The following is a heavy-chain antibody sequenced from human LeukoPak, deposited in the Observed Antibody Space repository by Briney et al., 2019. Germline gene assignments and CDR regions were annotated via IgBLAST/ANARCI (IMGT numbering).Heavy chain of an antibody. CDR3: ARESHQWLIHLAS. J-gene: IGHJ4*02. CDR1: GFTFSNYN. CDR2: IGGSDGGT. V-gene: IGHV3-23*01. D-gene: IGHD6-19*01. Sequence: GGSLRLSCAASGFTFSNYNMAWVRQAPGKGLEWVSAIGGSDGGTHYADSVRGRFTISRDNSKNTMYLQMNSLRAEDTAVYFCARESHQWLIHLASWGQGTLVCVPS.